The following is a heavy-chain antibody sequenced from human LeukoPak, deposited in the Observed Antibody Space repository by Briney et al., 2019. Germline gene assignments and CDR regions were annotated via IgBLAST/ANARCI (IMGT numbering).Heavy chain of an antibody. J-gene: IGHJ6*03. CDR3: ALPRIRYYYYMDV. V-gene: IGHV3-23*01. CDR1: GFTFTSYA. D-gene: IGHD2/OR15-2a*01. Sequence: GGSLRLSCAASGFTFTSYAMSWVRQAPGKGLEWVSAVGDSGGGTYYADSVKGRFTISRDNSKNTLFLQMNSLRAEDTAEYYCALPRIRYYYYMDVWGKGTTVTVSS. CDR2: VGDSGGGT.